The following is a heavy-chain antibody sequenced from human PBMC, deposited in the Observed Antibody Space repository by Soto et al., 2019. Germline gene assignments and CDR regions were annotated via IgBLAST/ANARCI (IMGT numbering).Heavy chain of an antibody. CDR2: IFYSGST. J-gene: IGHJ4*02. Sequence: QVQLQESGPGLVKPSETLSLTCTVSGGSISSYYWSWIRQPPGKRLEWIGYIFYSGSTNYNPSLTSRVTISVATSKNQFSLKLSSVTAADTAVYYCARRYGDAVDFWGQGTLVTVSS. CDR1: GGSISSYY. V-gene: IGHV4-59*01. D-gene: IGHD4-17*01. CDR3: ARRYGDAVDF.